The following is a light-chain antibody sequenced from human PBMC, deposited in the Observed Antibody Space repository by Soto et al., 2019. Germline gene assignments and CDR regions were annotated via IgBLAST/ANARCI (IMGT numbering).Light chain of an antibody. CDR2: GAS. J-gene: IGKJ1*01. V-gene: IGKV1-39*01. CDR1: QSISSF. Sequence: DIQMTQSPSSLSASVGDRVTLTCRASQSISSFLNWYQQKPGKAPKVLIYGASSLQTGVPSRFSGSGSGTDFTLTISSLQPEDSATSYCQQSHSAWTFGQGTKVEI. CDR3: QQSHSAWT.